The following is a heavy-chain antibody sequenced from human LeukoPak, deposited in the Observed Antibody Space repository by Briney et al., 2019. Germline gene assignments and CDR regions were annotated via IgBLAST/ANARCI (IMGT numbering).Heavy chain of an antibody. J-gene: IGHJ4*02. V-gene: IGHV4-39*07. CDR3: ARVEESSNKRIYFDS. Sequence: SETLSLTCTVSGGSISSSSYYWGWIRQPPGKGLEWIGSTYYSGSTYYNPSLKSRVTISVDTSKNQFSLKLSSVTAADTAVYYCARVEESSNKRIYFDSWGQGTLVTVSS. D-gene: IGHD4-11*01. CDR2: TYYSGST. CDR1: GGSISSSSYY.